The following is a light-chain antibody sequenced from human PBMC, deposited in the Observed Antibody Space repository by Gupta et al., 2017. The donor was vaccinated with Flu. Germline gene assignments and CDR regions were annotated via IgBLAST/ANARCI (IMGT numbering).Light chain of an antibody. V-gene: IGKV3-15*01. Sequence: EIVMTQSPATLSVSPGERATLSCRASQSVSSNLAWYQQKRGQAPRLLIYGASTRATGIPARFSGSGCGTEFTLTISSRQSEDFALYYCQQYKNWPPYTFGQGTKLEIK. CDR2: GAS. CDR1: QSVSSN. CDR3: QQYKNWPPYT. J-gene: IGKJ2*01.